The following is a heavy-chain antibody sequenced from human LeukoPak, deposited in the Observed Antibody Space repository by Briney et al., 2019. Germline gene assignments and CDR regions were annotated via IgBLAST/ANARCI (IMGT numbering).Heavy chain of an antibody. CDR1: GGSISSYY. CDR3: ARSYGSGSYLFDS. CDR2: IYYSGST. V-gene: IGHV4-59*01. D-gene: IGHD3-10*01. J-gene: IGHJ4*02. Sequence: PSETLSLTCTVSGGSISSYYWGWIRQPPGKGLEWIGYIYYSGSTNYNPSLKSRVTISVDTSNNQFSLKLRSVTAADTAVYHCARSYGSGSYLFDSWGQGTLVTVSS.